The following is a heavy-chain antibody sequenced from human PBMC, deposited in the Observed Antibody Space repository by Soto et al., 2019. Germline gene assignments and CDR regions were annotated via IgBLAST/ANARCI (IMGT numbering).Heavy chain of an antibody. CDR2: IIPILGIA. CDR3: AYCSSTSCYSVGWFDP. CDR1: GGTFSSYT. D-gene: IGHD2-2*01. V-gene: IGHV1-69*02. Sequence: GASVKVSCKASGGTFSSYTISWVRQAPGQGLEWMGRIIPILGIANYAQKFQGRVTITADKSTSTAYMELSSLRSEDTAVYYCAYCSSTSCYSVGWFDPWGQGTLVTVSS. J-gene: IGHJ5*02.